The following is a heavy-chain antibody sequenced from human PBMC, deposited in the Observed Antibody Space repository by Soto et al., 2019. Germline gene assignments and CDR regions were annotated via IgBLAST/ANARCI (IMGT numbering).Heavy chain of an antibody. CDR2: IWYDGSNK. D-gene: IGHD3-10*01. CDR3: AREAYGSGSLDY. V-gene: IGHV3-33*01. CDR1: EFTFSSYG. Sequence: QVQLVESGGGVVQPGRSLRLSCAASEFTFSSYGMHGVRQAPGKGLEWVAVIWYDGSNKYYADSVKGRLTISRDNSKNTLYLQMSSLRAEDTDVYYCAREAYGSGSLDYWGQGTLVTVSS. J-gene: IGHJ4*02.